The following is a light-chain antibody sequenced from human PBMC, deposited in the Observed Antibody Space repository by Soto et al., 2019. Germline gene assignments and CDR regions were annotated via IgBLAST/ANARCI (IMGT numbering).Light chain of an antibody. J-gene: IGLJ2*01. V-gene: IGLV2-14*03. CDR1: INDIGSYNY. CDR3: SSSAGTSTI. Sequence: QSVLTQPASVSGSPGQSITISCTGTINDIGSYNYVSWYQQHPGRAPQLIIYDVSYRPSGVSDRFSGSKSGNTASLTISGLRAEDEDDYYCSSSAGTSTIFGGGTKVTVL. CDR2: DVS.